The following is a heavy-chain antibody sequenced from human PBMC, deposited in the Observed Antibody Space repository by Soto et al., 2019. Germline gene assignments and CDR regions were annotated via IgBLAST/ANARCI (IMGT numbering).Heavy chain of an antibody. CDR2: INQDGSEN. D-gene: IGHD5-18*01. Sequence: EVQLVESGGGLVQPGGSLRLSCAASGFTFSMYWMSWVRQAPGKGLEWVANINQDGSENYYVDSVKGRFTISRDNXXHHLYLKMNSLCSEDTAVYYCARDWRYGYTHGPDIRGQGPLVTVSA. V-gene: IGHV3-7*04. J-gene: IGHJ1*01. CDR3: ARDWRYGYTHGPDI. CDR1: GFTFSMYW.